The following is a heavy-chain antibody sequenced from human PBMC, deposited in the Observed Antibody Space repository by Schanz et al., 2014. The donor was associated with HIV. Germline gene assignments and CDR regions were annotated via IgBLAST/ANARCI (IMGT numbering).Heavy chain of an antibody. CDR2: IWYDGSYK. CDR3: ARTTIAAPGTEYYYGMDV. CDR1: GFTFSNFA. V-gene: IGHV3-33*01. Sequence: QVQLVESGGGVVQPGRSLRLSCAASGFTFSNFAMHWVRQAPGKGLEWAAVIWYDGSYKYYADSVKGRFTISRDNSKNTLFLQMNSLRAEDTAVYYCARTTIAAPGTEYYYGMDVWGQGTTVTVSS. J-gene: IGHJ6*02. D-gene: IGHD6-13*01.